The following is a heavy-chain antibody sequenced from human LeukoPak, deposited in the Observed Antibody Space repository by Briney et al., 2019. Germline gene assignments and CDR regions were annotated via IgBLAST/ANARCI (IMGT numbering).Heavy chain of an antibody. D-gene: IGHD3-22*01. Sequence: GGSLRLSCTTSGFPFSSFGMSWVRQAPGEGLEWVSGISAGGGSTPYADSVKGRFLISRDNSGGTLYMQMNNLRADDTAVYFCARKAPSGFHDSWGQGTLVTVSS. J-gene: IGHJ4*02. CDR1: GFPFSSFG. CDR3: ARKAPSGFHDS. CDR2: ISAGGGST. V-gene: IGHV3-23*01.